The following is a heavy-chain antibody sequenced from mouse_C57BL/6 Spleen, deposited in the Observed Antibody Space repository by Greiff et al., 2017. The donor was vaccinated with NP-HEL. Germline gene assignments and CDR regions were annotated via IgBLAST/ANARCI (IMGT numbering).Heavy chain of an antibody. CDR3: TDPHYYGSSYGVAY. CDR1: GFTFSNYW. Sequence: EVKLMESGGGLVQPGGSMKLSCVASGFTFSNYWMNWVRQSPEKGLEWVAQIRLKSDNYATHYAESVKGRFTISRDDSKSSVYLQMNNLRAEDTGIYYCTDPHYYGSSYGVAYWGQGTLVTVSA. J-gene: IGHJ3*01. D-gene: IGHD1-1*01. CDR2: IRLKSDNYAT. V-gene: IGHV6-3*01.